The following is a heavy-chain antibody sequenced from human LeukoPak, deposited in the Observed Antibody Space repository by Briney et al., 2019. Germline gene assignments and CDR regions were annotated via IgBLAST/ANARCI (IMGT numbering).Heavy chain of an antibody. V-gene: IGHV4-59*08. Sequence: SETLSLTCTVSGGSISSYYWSWIRQPPGKGLEWIGYIYYSGSTNYNPSLKSRVTISVDTSKNQFSLKLSSVTAADTAVYYCASVLGYCSSTSRYGRYFDLWGRGTLVTVSS. CDR3: ASVLGYCSSTSRYGRYFDL. CDR2: IYYSGST. J-gene: IGHJ2*01. CDR1: GGSISSYY. D-gene: IGHD2-2*01.